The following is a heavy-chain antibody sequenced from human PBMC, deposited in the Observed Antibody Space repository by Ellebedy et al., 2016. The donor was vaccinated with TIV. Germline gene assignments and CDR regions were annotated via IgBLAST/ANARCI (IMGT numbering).Heavy chain of an antibody. CDR3: ARYDSSGYYSCYDY. CDR2: VYSGGST. CDR1: GFTVSSNY. D-gene: IGHD3-22*01. Sequence: GESLKISCAASGFTVSSNYMSWVRQAPGKGLEWVSVVYSGGSTYYADSVKGRFTISRDNSKNTLYLQMNSLRAEDTAVYYCARYDSSGYYSCYDYWGQGTLVTVSS. V-gene: IGHV3-66*01. J-gene: IGHJ4*02.